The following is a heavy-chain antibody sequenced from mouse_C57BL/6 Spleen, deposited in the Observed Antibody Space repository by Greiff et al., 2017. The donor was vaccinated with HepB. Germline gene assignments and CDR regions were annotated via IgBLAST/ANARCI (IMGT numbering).Heavy chain of an antibody. J-gene: IGHJ4*01. Sequence: EVKLVESGGGLVKPGGSLKLSCAASGFTFSDYGMHWVRQAPEKGLEWVAYISSGSSTIYYADTMKGRFTISRDNAKNTLFLQMTSLRSEDTAMYYCARRDYDEDYAMDYWGQGTSVTVSS. V-gene: IGHV5-17*01. CDR2: ISSGSSTI. CDR1: GFTFSDYG. CDR3: ARRDYDEDYAMDY. D-gene: IGHD2-4*01.